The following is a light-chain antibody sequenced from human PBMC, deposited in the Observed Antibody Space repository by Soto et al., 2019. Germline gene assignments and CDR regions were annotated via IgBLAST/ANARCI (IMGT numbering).Light chain of an antibody. CDR3: SSYTSSIWV. CDR1: SSDVGGYNY. Sequence: QSALTQPASVSGSPRQSITISCTGTSSDVGGYNYVSWYQQHPGKAPKLMIYDVSNRPSGVSNRFSGSKSGNTASLTISGLQAEDEADYYCSSYTSSIWVFGGGTKLTVL. V-gene: IGLV2-14*01. CDR2: DVS. J-gene: IGLJ3*02.